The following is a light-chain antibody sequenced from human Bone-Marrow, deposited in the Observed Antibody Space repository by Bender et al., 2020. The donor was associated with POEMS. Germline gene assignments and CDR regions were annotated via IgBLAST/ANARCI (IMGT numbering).Light chain of an antibody. CDR2: GNN. Sequence: QSVLTQPPSVSGAPGQRVTISCTGGSSNIGANYDLHWYQQLSGAPAKLLIYGNNNRPSGVPDRFSASRSGTSASLAITGLQSEDEADYYCAVWDDSLNGWVFGGGTKLTVL. CDR3: AVWDDSLNGWV. V-gene: IGLV1-40*01. J-gene: IGLJ3*02. CDR1: SSNIGANYD.